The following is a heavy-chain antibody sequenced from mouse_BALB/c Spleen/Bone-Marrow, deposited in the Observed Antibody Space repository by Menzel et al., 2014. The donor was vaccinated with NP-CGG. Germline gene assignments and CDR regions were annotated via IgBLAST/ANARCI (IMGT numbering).Heavy chain of an antibody. CDR1: GFTFSDYY. J-gene: IGHJ1*01. V-gene: IGHV5-4*02. CDR2: ISDGGSYT. CDR3: ARFYYYGSSNFDV. D-gene: IGHD1-1*01. Sequence: EVKLVESGGGLVKPGGSLKLSCAASGFTFSDYYMYWVRQTPEKRLEWVATISDGGSYTYYPDSVKGRFTISRDNAKNNLYLQMSSLKSEDTAMYYCARFYYYGSSNFDVWGAGTTVTVSS.